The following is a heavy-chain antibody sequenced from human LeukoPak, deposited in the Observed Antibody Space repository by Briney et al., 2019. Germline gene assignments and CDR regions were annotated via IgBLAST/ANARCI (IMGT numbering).Heavy chain of an antibody. Sequence: GGSLRLSCAASGFTFSSYGMSWVRQAPGKGLEWVSAISGSGGSTYYADSVKGRFTISRDNSKNTLYLQMNSLRAEDTAVYYCAKDGVRYYGSGSRNWFDPWGQGTLVTVSS. CDR2: ISGSGGST. D-gene: IGHD3-10*01. J-gene: IGHJ5*02. V-gene: IGHV3-23*01. CDR3: AKDGVRYYGSGSRNWFDP. CDR1: GFTFSSYG.